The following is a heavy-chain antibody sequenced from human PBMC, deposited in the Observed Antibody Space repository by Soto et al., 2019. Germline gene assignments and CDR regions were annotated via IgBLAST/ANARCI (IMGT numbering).Heavy chain of an antibody. D-gene: IGHD4-17*01. CDR2: IYYSGST. V-gene: IGHV4-31*03. Sequence: PSETLSLTCTVSGGSISSGGYYWSWIRQHPGKGLEWIGYIYYSGSTYYNPSLKSRVTISVDTSKNQFSLKLSSVTAADTAVYYCARAKVRYGDYNHYYYGMDVWGQGTTVTVSS. CDR1: GGSISSGGYY. J-gene: IGHJ6*02. CDR3: ARAKVRYGDYNHYYYGMDV.